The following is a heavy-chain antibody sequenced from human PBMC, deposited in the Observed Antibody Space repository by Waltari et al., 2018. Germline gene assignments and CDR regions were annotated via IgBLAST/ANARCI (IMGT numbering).Heavy chain of an antibody. CDR3: ARDLNWETY. V-gene: IGHV3-7*01. D-gene: IGHD7-27*01. CDR2: INTEGSEK. Sequence: EVQLVESGGGLVQPGGSLRLSCAASGFTFSTSWMTWVRQTPGKGLECVANINTEGSEKYYVDSVKGRFTISRDNAKNSLYLQMNSLRAEDTSVYYCARDLNWETYWGRGALVTVSS. CDR1: GFTFSTSW. J-gene: IGHJ4*02.